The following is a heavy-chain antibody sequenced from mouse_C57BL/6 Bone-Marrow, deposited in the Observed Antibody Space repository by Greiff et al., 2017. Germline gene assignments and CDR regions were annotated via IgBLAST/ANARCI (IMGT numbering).Heavy chain of an antibody. Sequence: VESGGGLVKPGGSLKLSCAASGFTFSSYAMSWVRQTPEKRLEWVATISDGGSYTYYPDNVKGRFTISRDNAKNNLYLQMSHLKSEDTAMYYCARDRGAWFAYWGQGTLVTVSA. CDR1: GFTFSSYA. CDR3: ARDRGAWFAY. J-gene: IGHJ3*01. V-gene: IGHV5-4*01. CDR2: ISDGGSYT.